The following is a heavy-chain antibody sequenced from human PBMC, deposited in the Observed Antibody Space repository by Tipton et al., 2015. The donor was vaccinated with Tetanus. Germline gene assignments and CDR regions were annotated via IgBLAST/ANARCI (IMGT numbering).Heavy chain of an antibody. CDR3: ARRGEARANWFDS. D-gene: IGHD2-21*01. CDR1: GFTFSDYW. Sequence: AVSGFTFSDYWMTWVRQAPGKGLEWVASIKQDGTDKSYVDSVKGRFVVSRDNAKNSLYLQMNTLRDDDTAVYYCARRGEARANWFDSWGQGTLVTVSS. J-gene: IGHJ5*01. V-gene: IGHV3-7*01. CDR2: IKQDGTDK.